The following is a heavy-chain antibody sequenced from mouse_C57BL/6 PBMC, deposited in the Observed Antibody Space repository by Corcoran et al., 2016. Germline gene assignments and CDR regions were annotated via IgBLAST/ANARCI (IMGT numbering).Heavy chain of an antibody. Sequence: QIQLVQSGPELKKPGETVKISCKASGYTFTTYGMRWVKQAPGKGLKWMGWINTYSGVPTYADDFKGRFAFSLDTSASTAYLQINNLKNEDTATYFCARRAAGTEAYWGQGTLVTVSA. D-gene: IGHD3-3*01. V-gene: IGHV9-3*01. CDR3: ARRAAGTEAY. CDR1: GYTFTTYG. CDR2: INTYSGVP. J-gene: IGHJ3*01.